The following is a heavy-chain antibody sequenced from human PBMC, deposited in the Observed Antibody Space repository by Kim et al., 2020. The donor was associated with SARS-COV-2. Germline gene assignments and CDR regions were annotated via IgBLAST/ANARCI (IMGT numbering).Heavy chain of an antibody. CDR3: AKRPYYYDSSGALGVDY. CDR2: ISGSGGST. CDR1: GFTFSSYA. D-gene: IGHD3-22*01. V-gene: IGHV3-23*01. Sequence: GGSLRLSCAASGFTFSSYAMSWVRQAPGKGLEWVSAISGSGGSTYYADSVKGRFTISRDNSKNTLYLQMNSLRAEDTAVYYCAKRPYYYDSSGALGVDYWGQGTLVTVSS. J-gene: IGHJ4*02.